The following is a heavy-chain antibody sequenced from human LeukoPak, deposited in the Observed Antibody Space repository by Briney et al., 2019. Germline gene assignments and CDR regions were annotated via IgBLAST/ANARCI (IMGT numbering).Heavy chain of an antibody. CDR3: AKRGGYETMAAFDY. Sequence: HPGGSLRLSCAASGFAFSSYAMSWVRQAPGKGLEWVSAISPGGTDTYYADSGKGRFTISRDNSKNTLFLQTNSLRVEDTAVYYCAKRGGYETMAAFDYWGQGTLVTVSS. D-gene: IGHD3-10*01. CDR2: ISPGGTDT. J-gene: IGHJ4*02. CDR1: GFAFSSYA. V-gene: IGHV3-23*01.